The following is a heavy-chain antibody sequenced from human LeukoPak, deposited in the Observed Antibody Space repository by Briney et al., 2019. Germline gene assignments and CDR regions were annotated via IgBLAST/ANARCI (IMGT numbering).Heavy chain of an antibody. D-gene: IGHD1-1*01. J-gene: IGHJ4*02. CDR1: GSTFSDFW. Sequence: GGSLRLSCAGSGSTFSDFWVTWVRQTPGKGLEWVANIKEDGTEKNLVDSVKGRFTISRDNTKNLLFLEMNNLRGDDTAIYYCVRESRPGGAMGLYHNLDYWGQGTLVAVSS. CDR2: IKEDGTEK. V-gene: IGHV3-7*01. CDR3: VRESRPGGAMGLYHNLDY.